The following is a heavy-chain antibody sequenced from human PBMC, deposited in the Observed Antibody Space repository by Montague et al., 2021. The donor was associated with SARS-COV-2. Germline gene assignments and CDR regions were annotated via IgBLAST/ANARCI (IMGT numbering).Heavy chain of an antibody. CDR1: GGSISSSSYY. Sequence: SETLSLTCTVSGGSISSSSYYWGWIRQPPGKRLKWIGSIYYSGSTYYNPSLKSRVTISVDTSKNQFSLKLSSVTAADTAVYYCATEVVVEHYYYYYGMDVWGQGTTVTVSS. CDR3: ATEVVVEHYYYYYGMDV. D-gene: IGHD2-15*01. CDR2: IYYSGST. V-gene: IGHV4-39*01. J-gene: IGHJ6*02.